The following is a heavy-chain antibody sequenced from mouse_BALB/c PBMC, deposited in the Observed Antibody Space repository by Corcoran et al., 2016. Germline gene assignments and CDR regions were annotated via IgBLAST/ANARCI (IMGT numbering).Heavy chain of an antibody. V-gene: IGHV9-1*02. CDR3: ARRSTVVAYYYAMDY. Sequence: QIQSVQSGPELKKPGETVKISCKASGYTFTNYGMNWVKQAPGKGLKWMGWINTYTGEPTYADDFKGRFAFSLETSASTAYLQINNLKNEDMATYFCARRSTVVAYYYAMDYWGQGTSVTVSS. D-gene: IGHD1-1*01. CDR1: GYTFTNYG. CDR2: INTYTGEP. J-gene: IGHJ4*01.